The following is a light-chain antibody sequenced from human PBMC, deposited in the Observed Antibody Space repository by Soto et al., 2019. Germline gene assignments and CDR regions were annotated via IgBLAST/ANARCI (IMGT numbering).Light chain of an antibody. CDR2: DAS. V-gene: IGKV3-11*01. CDR1: QSVSSY. Sequence: EIVLTQSPATLSLSPGERATLSCRASQSVSSYLAWYQQKPGQAPRLLIYDASRRATGIPARFSGSGSGTDFTLTISSLEPEDFAVYYCQQRGYTFGQGTKLEIK. CDR3: QQRGYT. J-gene: IGKJ2*01.